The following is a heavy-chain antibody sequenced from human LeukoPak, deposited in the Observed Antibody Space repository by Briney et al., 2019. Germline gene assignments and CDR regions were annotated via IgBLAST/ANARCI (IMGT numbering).Heavy chain of an antibody. CDR2: INSDGSST. CDR1: GFTFSSYW. D-gene: IGHD3-9*01. J-gene: IGHJ4*02. CDR3: ARVDRLGVTTDGIDY. Sequence: PGGSPRLSCAASGFTFSSYWMHWVRQAPGKGLVWVSRINSDGSSTSYADSVKGRFTISRDNAKNTLYLQMNSLRAEDTAVYYCARVDRLGVTTDGIDYWGQGTLVTVSS. V-gene: IGHV3-74*01.